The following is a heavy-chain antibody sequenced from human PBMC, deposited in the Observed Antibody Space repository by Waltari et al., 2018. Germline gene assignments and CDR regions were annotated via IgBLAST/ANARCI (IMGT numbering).Heavy chain of an antibody. D-gene: IGHD3-10*01. CDR1: GYPFANYW. CDR3: ARPSWSRALWYGDF. CDR2: IVPDDSVT. V-gene: IGHV5-51*01. Sequence: EVQLVQSGAEVKKPGESLRISCEGSGYPFANYWIGWVRQTPDKGLEWIGIIVPDDSVTRYSPSFQGQVTISVHKSINTAYLQWNSLKASDTAVYFCARPSWSRALWYGDFWGQGTVVTVSS. J-gene: IGHJ4*02.